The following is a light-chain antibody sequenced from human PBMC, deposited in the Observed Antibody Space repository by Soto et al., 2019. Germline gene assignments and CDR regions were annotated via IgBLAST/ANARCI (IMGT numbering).Light chain of an antibody. V-gene: IGKV3-11*01. Sequence: IVLTQSPATLSSSPGERATLSCRASQTVSNKLAWYQHKPGQAPRPLIYDTSNRATGIPARFSGSGSGTDFTLTISSLEPEDFAVYYCHQRKSWPRTFGQGTKVEIK. CDR2: DTS. CDR1: QTVSNK. J-gene: IGKJ1*01. CDR3: HQRKSWPRT.